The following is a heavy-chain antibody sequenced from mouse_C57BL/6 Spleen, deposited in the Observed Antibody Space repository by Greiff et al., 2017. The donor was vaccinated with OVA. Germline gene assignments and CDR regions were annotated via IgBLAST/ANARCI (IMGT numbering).Heavy chain of an antibody. Sequence: EVQLQESGGGLVKPGGSLKLSCAASGFTFSDYGMHWVRQAPEKGLEWVAYISSGSRTIYYADTVKGRFTISRDNAKNTLFLQMTSLRSEDTAMYYCATTTVVAPYWYFDVWGTGTTVTVSS. D-gene: IGHD1-1*01. V-gene: IGHV5-17*01. CDR2: ISSGSRTI. J-gene: IGHJ1*03. CDR1: GFTFSDYG. CDR3: ATTTVVAPYWYFDV.